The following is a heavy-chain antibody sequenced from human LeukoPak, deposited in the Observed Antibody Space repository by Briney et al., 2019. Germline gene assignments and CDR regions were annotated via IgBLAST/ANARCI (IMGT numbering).Heavy chain of an antibody. CDR3: ARTAGYSSGWYSYYFDY. J-gene: IGHJ4*02. Sequence: PGGSLRLSCAASGFTFSCYSMKWVRQAAGKGLEWVSSISSSSSYIYYADSVKRRFTISRDNAKNSLYLQMNSLRAEDTAVYYCARTAGYSSGWYSYYFDYWGQGTLVTVSS. D-gene: IGHD6-19*01. CDR1: GFTFSCYS. CDR2: ISSSSSYI. V-gene: IGHV3-21*01.